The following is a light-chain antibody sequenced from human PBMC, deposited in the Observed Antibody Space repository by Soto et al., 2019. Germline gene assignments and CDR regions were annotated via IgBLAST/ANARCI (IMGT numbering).Light chain of an antibody. CDR3: QHYGSLVLT. Sequence: EIVLTQSPGTLSLSPGERATLSCRASQSVSSSYLAWYPQKPGQAPRLLISGASSRATGIPDMFSGSGSGTDFTLTSSRLEPEDFAVYYCQHYGSLVLTFGGGTKVEIK. CDR2: GAS. J-gene: IGKJ4*01. CDR1: QSVSSSY. V-gene: IGKV3-20*01.